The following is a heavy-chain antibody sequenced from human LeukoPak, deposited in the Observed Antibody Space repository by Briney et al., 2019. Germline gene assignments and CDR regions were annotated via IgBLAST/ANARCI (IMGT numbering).Heavy chain of an antibody. CDR3: ARGALVVAY. J-gene: IGHJ4*02. CDR2: ISYDGSNK. V-gene: IGHV3-30*03. Sequence: GGSLRLSCAASGFTFSSYGMHWVRQAPGKGLEWVAVISYDGSNKYYADSVKGRFTISRDNSKNTLYLQMNSLRAEDTAVYYCARGALVVAYWGQGTLVTVSS. D-gene: IGHD2-8*02. CDR1: GFTFSSYG.